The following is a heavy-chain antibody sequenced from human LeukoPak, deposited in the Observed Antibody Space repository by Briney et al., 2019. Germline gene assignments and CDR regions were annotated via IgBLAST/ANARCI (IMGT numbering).Heavy chain of an antibody. J-gene: IGHJ4*02. CDR2: ISHSGST. Sequence: PSETLSLTCTVSGYSITSGYYWGWVRQPPGKGLEWIGSISHSGSTYYNPSLKSRVTISVDTSKNQFSLKLSSLTAAATAVYYCASMVRGLIPLDYWGQGTLVTVSS. CDR1: GYSITSGYY. V-gene: IGHV4-38-2*02. CDR3: ASMVRGLIPLDY. D-gene: IGHD3-10*01.